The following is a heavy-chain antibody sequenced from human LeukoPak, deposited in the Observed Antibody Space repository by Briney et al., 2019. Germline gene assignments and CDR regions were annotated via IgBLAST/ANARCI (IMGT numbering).Heavy chain of an antibody. CDR2: INPNSGGT. CDR3: ARVVAAAAAFDY. J-gene: IGHJ4*02. V-gene: IGHV1-2*02. Sequence: ASVKVSCKASGYTFTGYQMHWVRQAPGQGLEWMGWINPNSGGTDYAQNFQGRVTMTRDTSITTAYMELSRLRSDDTAVYYCARVVAAAAAFDYWGQGTLVTVSS. CDR1: GYTFTGYQ. D-gene: IGHD6-13*01.